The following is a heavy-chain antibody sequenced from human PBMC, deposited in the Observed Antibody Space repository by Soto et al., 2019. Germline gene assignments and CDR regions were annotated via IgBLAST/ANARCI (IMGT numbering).Heavy chain of an antibody. J-gene: IGHJ4*01. CDR3: ARSTSENFWSWPFDY. Sequence: QITLKESGPTLVRPTQTLTLTCSFSGFSLKTLGVSVGWIRQPPGKALEWLALTYWDDDQRYSPSLKTRLTVTKDTSKNQVVLAMTNMDPVDTGTYYCARSTSENFWSWPFDYWGPGIVVTVSS. D-gene: IGHD3-3*01. CDR1: GFSLKTLGVS. V-gene: IGHV2-5*02. CDR2: TYWDDDQ.